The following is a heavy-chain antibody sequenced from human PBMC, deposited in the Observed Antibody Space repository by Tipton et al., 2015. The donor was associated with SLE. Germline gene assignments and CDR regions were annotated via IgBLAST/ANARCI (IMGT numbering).Heavy chain of an antibody. J-gene: IGHJ5*02. Sequence: AVCGLTFDNYATSWVRQAPGKGLEWVSAISGTADDIYYADSVKGRFTISRDNSKNTLYLQMNSLRTEDTAVYYCAKGGRDINWFDPWGQGTLLIVSS. CDR3: AKGGRDINWFDP. CDR2: ISGTADDI. V-gene: IGHV3-23*01. D-gene: IGHD3-10*01. CDR1: GLTFDNYA.